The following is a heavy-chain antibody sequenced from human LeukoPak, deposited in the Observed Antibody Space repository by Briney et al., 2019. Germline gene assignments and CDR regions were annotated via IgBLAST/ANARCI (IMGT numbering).Heavy chain of an antibody. V-gene: IGHV4-59*11. CDR1: ADSFSSHY. J-gene: IGHJ3*02. D-gene: IGHD4-17*01. Sequence: SETLSLTRAVSADSFSSHYWTWIRQLPGKGLEWIGYISYIGTTNYNPSLKSRVTISIDTSKNQFSLKLSSVTAADTAVYYCARDLVTVTKGFDIWGQGTMVSVSS. CDR3: ARDLVTVTKGFDI. CDR2: ISYIGTT.